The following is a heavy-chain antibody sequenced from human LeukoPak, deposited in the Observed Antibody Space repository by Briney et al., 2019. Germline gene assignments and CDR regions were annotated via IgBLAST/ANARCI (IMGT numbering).Heavy chain of an antibody. D-gene: IGHD3-10*01. CDR3: ARGGLWFGEFPFDY. Sequence: PGGSLRLSCAASGFTFSSYGMHWVRQAPGKGLEWVAFIRYDGSNKFYADSVKGRFTISRDNSKNTLYLQMNSLRSDDTAVYYCARGGLWFGEFPFDYWGQGTLVTVSS. CDR2: IRYDGSNK. V-gene: IGHV3-30*02. J-gene: IGHJ4*02. CDR1: GFTFSSYG.